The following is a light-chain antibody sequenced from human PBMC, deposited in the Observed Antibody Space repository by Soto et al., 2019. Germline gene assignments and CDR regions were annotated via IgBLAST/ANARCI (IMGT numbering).Light chain of an antibody. J-gene: IGKJ1*01. V-gene: IGKV4-1*01. CDR3: QQYYSAPRT. CDR1: QTVLYSSNNKTY. Sequence: DIVMTQSPDSLAVSLGERATINCKSSQTVLYSSNNKTYLAWYRQKPGQPPKLLIYWASTRASGVPDRFSGSGSGTDFTLTISSLQAEDVAVYYCQQYYSAPRTFGQGTKV. CDR2: WAS.